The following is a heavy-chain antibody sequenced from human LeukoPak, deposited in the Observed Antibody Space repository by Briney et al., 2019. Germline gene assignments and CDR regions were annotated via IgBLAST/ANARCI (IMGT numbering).Heavy chain of an antibody. D-gene: IGHD4-11*01. CDR2: INPNSGGT. V-gene: IGHV1-2*02. J-gene: IGHJ5*02. CDR3: ARERLQFRDWFDP. Sequence: ASVKVSCKASGYTFTVYYMHWVRQAPGQGLEWMGWINPNSGGTNYAQKFQGRVTMPRDTSISTAYMELSRLRSDDTAVYYCARERLQFRDWFDPWGQGTLVTVSS. CDR1: GYTFTVYY.